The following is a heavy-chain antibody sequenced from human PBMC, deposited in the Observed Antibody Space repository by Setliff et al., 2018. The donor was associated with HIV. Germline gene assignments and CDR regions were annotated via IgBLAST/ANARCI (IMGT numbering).Heavy chain of an antibody. CDR2: IDNSGST. Sequence: SETLSLTCTVSGGTISSYYWSWIRQPPGKGLEWIGYIDNSGSTNYNPSLKSRVTISVDTSKNQISLKLSSVTAADTAMYYCARRGYSYVERVYYYYMDVWGKGTTVTVSS. CDR1: GGTISSYY. CDR3: ARRGYSYVERVYYYYMDV. J-gene: IGHJ6*03. V-gene: IGHV4-4*09. D-gene: IGHD5-18*01.